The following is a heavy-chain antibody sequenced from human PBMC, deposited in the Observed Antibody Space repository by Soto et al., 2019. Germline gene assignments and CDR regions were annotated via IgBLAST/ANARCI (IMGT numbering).Heavy chain of an antibody. Sequence: QVQLVESGGGGVHLGRSLRLSCAASGFTLRSYALHWVRQAPGKGLEWVAVISYDGSNKYYADSLKGRFTISRDNPKNTLYLQMNSLRAEDTAVYYCARVRIAARTGLDYWGQGTLVTVSS. J-gene: IGHJ4*02. CDR2: ISYDGSNK. CDR3: ARVRIAARTGLDY. CDR1: GFTLRSYA. D-gene: IGHD6-6*01. V-gene: IGHV3-30-3*01.